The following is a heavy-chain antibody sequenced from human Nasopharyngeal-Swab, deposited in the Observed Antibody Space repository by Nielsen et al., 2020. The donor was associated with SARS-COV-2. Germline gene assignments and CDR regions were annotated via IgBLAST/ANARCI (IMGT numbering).Heavy chain of an antibody. J-gene: IGHJ4*02. CDR3: ANGDTVAGTGY. D-gene: IGHD6-19*01. V-gene: IGHV3-23*01. CDR1: GFTFSSHA. CDR2: ISGSGGST. Sequence: GESLKIPCAASGFTFSSHAMSWVRQAPGKGLEWVSAISGSGGSTYYADSVKGRFTISRDNSKNTRYLQMNSLRAEDTAVYYCANGDTVAGTGYWGQGTLVTVSS.